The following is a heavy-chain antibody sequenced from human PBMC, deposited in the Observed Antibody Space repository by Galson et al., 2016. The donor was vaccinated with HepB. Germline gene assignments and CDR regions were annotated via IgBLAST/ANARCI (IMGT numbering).Heavy chain of an antibody. Sequence: SVKVSCKASGYTFTTYGISWVRQAPGQGLEWMGWISAYNGNTNYAQKLQGRVTMTTDTSTSTAYMELRSLRSDDTAVYYCARDPRKIRYQLLEIHDYYYAVDIGGQGATVTASS. V-gene: IGHV1-18*01. CDR1: GYTFTTYG. D-gene: IGHD2-2*01. J-gene: IGHJ6*02. CDR3: ARDPRKIRYQLLEIHDYYYAVDI. CDR2: ISAYNGNT.